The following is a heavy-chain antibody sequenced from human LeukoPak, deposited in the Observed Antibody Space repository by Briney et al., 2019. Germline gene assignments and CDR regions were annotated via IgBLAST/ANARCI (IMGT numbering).Heavy chain of an antibody. CDR3: AAIPVFGVVLHQEPV. CDR2: FIPILSTA. D-gene: IGHD3-3*01. V-gene: IGHV1-69*06. J-gene: IGHJ6*04. CDR1: GATFSDYA. Sequence: ASVKVSCKTSGATFSDYALNWVRQAPGQGLEWMGVFIPILSTANSTQKFHDRPTITADISTNTAYMELSSLRSEDTAVYFCAAIPVFGVVLHQEPVWGKGTTVTVSS.